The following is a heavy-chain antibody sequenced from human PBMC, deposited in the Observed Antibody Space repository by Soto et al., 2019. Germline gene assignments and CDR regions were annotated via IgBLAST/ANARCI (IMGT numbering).Heavy chain of an antibody. D-gene: IGHD4-4*01. CDR2: IIPIIGII. J-gene: IGHJ5*02. V-gene: IGHV1-69*04. Sequence: QVQLVHSGAEVKKPGSSVKVSCKASGGTFSTYTITWVRQAPGQWLEWMGRIIPIIGIINYAQKFQGRVTISADKFTGTAYMELTGLRSDDTAVYYCAGDPDSHYNDSHASSYPWGQGTLVTVSS. CDR3: AGDPDSHYNDSHASSYP. CDR1: GGTFSTYT.